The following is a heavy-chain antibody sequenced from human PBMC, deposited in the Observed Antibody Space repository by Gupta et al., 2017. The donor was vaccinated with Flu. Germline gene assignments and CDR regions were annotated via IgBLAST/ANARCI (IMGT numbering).Heavy chain of an antibody. CDR2: INAGNGNT. CDR3: ARDLTYYYDSSGSVGWGY. Sequence: QVQLVQSGAEVKKPGASVKVSCKASGYTFTSYAMHWVRQAPGQRLEWMGWINAGNGNTKYSQKFQGRVTITRDTSASTAYMELSSLRSEDTAVYYCARDLTYYYDSSGSVGWGYWGQGTLVTVSS. D-gene: IGHD3-22*01. CDR1: GYTFTSYA. J-gene: IGHJ4*01. V-gene: IGHV1-3*01.